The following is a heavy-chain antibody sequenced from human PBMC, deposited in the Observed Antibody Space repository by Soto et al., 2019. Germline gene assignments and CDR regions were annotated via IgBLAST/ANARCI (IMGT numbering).Heavy chain of an antibody. CDR2: IGGSGRTT. Sequence: EVQLLESGGGLVQPGGSLSLSCAASAFTFNNYAMSWFRQAPGKGLEWVSGIGGSGRTTYYADSVKGRFTISRDNSNNTLILQMNSLRAEDTAVYYCAKSRYSDSSGDFYDYWGQGTLVTVSS. CDR3: AKSRYSDSSGDFYDY. CDR1: AFTFNNYA. J-gene: IGHJ4*02. V-gene: IGHV3-23*01. D-gene: IGHD3-22*01.